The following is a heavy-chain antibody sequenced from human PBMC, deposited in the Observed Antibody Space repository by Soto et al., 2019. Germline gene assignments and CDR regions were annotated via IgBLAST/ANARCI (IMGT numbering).Heavy chain of an antibody. J-gene: IGHJ4*02. CDR2: INPNSDAT. D-gene: IGHD2-8*01. Sequence: ASLKVSCKASGHTFTGYYIHWVRQAPGQGLEWMGWINPNSDATNYAQKFQGRVTMTRDTSINTAYLELSSLRSDDTAVYYCTRHGQRTKLDYWGQVTLVTVSS. CDR3: TRHGQRTKLDY. V-gene: IGHV1-2*02. CDR1: GHTFTGYY.